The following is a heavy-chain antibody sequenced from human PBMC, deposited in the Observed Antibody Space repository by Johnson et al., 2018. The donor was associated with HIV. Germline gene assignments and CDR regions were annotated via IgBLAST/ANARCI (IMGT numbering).Heavy chain of an antibody. J-gene: IGHJ3*02. CDR3: AREDQDAFEI. V-gene: IGHV3-11*04. CDR1: GFTFSDYY. CDR2: ISSSGSTL. Sequence: QVQLVESGGTLVQPEESLRLSCAASGFTFSDYYMSWIRQAPGKGLEWVSYISSSGSTLYYADSVKGRFTIPRDNAKNSLFLQMNSLRAEDTAVNHCAREDQDAFEIWGQGTMVTVAS.